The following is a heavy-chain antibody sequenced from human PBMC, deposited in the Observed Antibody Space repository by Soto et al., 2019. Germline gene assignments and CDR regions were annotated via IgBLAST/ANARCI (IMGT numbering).Heavy chain of an antibody. V-gene: IGHV4-30-4*01. CDR1: GGSISSGDYY. J-gene: IGHJ5*02. CDR2: IYYTGSA. Sequence: SETLSLTCTVSGGSISSGDYYWSWIRQPPGKGLEWIGYIYYTGSAYCNPSLKSRIIMSVDTSKNQFSLQVSSVTAADTAVYYCARVLYYGSGTSDLWGQGTLVTVYS. CDR3: ARVLYYGSGTSDL. D-gene: IGHD3-10*01.